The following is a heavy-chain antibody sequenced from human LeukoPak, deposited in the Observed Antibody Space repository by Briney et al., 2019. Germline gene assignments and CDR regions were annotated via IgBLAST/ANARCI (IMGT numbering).Heavy chain of an antibody. CDR3: AKGEFDTDMPHGASEI. D-gene: IGHD5-18*01. CDR1: GLPFSSYA. J-gene: IGHJ3*02. Sequence: GGSLRLSCAASGLPFSSYAMSWVRQAPGKGLEWVSAISGSGGSTYYADSVKGRFTISRDNSKNTLYLQMNSLRAEDTAVYYCAKGEFDTDMPHGASEIWGQGTMVTVSS. CDR2: ISGSGGST. V-gene: IGHV3-23*01.